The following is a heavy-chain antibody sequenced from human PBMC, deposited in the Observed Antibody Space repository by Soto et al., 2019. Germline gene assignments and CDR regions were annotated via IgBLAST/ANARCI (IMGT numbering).Heavy chain of an antibody. D-gene: IGHD3-9*01. J-gene: IGHJ4*02. V-gene: IGHV3-21*01. CDR3: ARALLVIPTFDY. Sequence: EVQLVESGGGLVKPGGSLRLSCAASGFTFSSYSMNWVRQAPGKGLEWVSSISSSSSYIYYADSVKGRFTISRDNAKNSLYLEMNSLRAEDPAVYYCARALLVIPTFDYWGQGTLVTVSS. CDR2: ISSSSSYI. CDR1: GFTFSSYS.